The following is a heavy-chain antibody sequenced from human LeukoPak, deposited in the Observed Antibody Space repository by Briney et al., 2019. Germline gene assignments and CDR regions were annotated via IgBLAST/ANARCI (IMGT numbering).Heavy chain of an antibody. J-gene: IGHJ6*02. CDR1: GFTFNSYW. V-gene: IGHV3-7*01. CDR3: ARMESWELPVSATKYYYGMDV. Sequence: GGSVRLSCAASGFTFNSYWMSWVRQAPGKGLEWVANIKQDGSEKYYVDSVKGRFTISRDNAKNSLYLQMNSLRAEDTAVYYCARMESWELPVSATKYYYGMDVWGQGTTVTVSS. D-gene: IGHD1-26*01. CDR2: IKQDGSEK.